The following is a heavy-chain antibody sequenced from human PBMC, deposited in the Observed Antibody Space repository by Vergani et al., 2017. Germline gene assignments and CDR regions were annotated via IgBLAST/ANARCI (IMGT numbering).Heavy chain of an antibody. D-gene: IGHD3-3*01. V-gene: IGHV3-23*01. CDR2: ISSDGGST. Sequence: EVQLLESGGGLVQPGGSLRLSCAASGFTFSTYAMTWVRQAPGKGLEWVSTISSDGGSTYYADSVKGRFTISRDNSKNTLSLQMNSLTAEDTAIYYCSRGGFYTSRNDFKFYGLGVWGQGTLVTVSS. CDR3: SRGGFYTSRNDFKFYGLGV. J-gene: IGHJ4*02. CDR1: GFTFSTYA.